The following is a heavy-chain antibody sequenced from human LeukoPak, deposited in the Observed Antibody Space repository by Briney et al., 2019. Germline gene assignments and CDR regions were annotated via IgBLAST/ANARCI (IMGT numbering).Heavy chain of an antibody. CDR1: GGSFSGYY. CDR3: ARNRDGYNSFDY. Sequence: SETLSLTCAVYGGSFSGYYWSWIRQPPGKGLEWIGEINHSGSTNYNPSLKSRVTISVDTSKNHFSLKLSSVTAADTAVYYCARNRDGYNSFDYWGQGTLVTVSS. J-gene: IGHJ4*02. CDR2: INHSGST. D-gene: IGHD5-24*01. V-gene: IGHV4-34*01.